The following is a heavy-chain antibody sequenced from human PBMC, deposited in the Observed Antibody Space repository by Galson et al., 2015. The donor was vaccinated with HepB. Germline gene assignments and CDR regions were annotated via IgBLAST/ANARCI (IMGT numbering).Heavy chain of an antibody. CDR3: AKGPRVVPAAIFSDYYYYGMDV. CDR2: ISYDGSNK. J-gene: IGHJ6*02. V-gene: IGHV3-30*18. CDR1: GFTFSSYG. Sequence: LRLSCAASGFTFSSYGMHWVRQAPGKGLEWVAVISYDGSNKYYADSVKGRFTISRDNSKNTLYLQMNSLRAEDTAVYYCAKGPRVVPAAIFSDYYYYGMDVWGQGTTVTVSS. D-gene: IGHD2-2*01.